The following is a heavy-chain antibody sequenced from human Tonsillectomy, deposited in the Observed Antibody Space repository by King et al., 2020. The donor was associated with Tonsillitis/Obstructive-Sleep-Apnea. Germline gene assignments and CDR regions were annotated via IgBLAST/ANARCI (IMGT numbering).Heavy chain of an antibody. Sequence: VQLVESGGGLVKPGGSLRLSCAASGFTFSSYSMNWVRQAPGKVLEWVSSISSSSSYIYYADSVKGRFTISRDNAKNSLYLQMNSLRAEDTAVYYCARDRTSHGDHDAFDIWGQGTMVTVSS. CDR1: GFTFSSYS. CDR2: ISSSSSYI. D-gene: IGHD4-17*01. J-gene: IGHJ3*02. V-gene: IGHV3-21*01. CDR3: ARDRTSHGDHDAFDI.